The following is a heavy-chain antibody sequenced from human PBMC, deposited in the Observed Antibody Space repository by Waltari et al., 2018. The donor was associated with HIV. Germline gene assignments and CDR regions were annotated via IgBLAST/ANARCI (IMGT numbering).Heavy chain of an antibody. CDR2: IYSGNA. J-gene: IGHJ4*02. V-gene: IGHV1-18*01. Sequence: QVQLVQSGGEVRKPGASVKVSCKTSGYTFTNFGLSWVRQAPGQGLEWMGWIYSGNANYAQKLQGRVTMTTDTSMSTAYMELRNLRSDDTAMYYCARVAAARQVDFWGQGTLVAVSS. CDR3: ARVAAARQVDF. D-gene: IGHD6-13*01. CDR1: GYTFTNFG.